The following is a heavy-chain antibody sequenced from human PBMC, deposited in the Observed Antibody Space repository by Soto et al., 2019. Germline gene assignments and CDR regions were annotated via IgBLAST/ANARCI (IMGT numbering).Heavy chain of an antibody. J-gene: IGHJ4*02. CDR3: ARDPPPGIAVAGTDY. D-gene: IGHD6-19*01. CDR2: IIPIFGTA. V-gene: IGHV1-69*13. CDR1: GGTFSSYA. Sequence: ASVKVSCKASGGTFSSYAISWVRQAPGQGLEWMGGIIPIFGTANYAQKFQGRVTITADESTSTAYMELSSLRSEDTAVYYCARDPPPGIAVAGTDYWGQGTLVTVSS.